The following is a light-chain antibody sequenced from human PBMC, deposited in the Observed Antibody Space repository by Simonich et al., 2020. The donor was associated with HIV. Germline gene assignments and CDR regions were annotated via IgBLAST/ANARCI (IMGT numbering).Light chain of an antibody. CDR3: QQYNNWPSPFT. Sequence: EIVMTQSPATLSVFPGERATLSCRASQSVSRNLAWYQQKHGQAPRLFIYYASTRATGVPARFSGSGFGTDFTLTISSMQSEDFAVYYCQQYNNWPSPFTFGPGTKVDIK. CDR1: QSVSRN. J-gene: IGKJ3*01. V-gene: IGKV3-15*01. CDR2: YAS.